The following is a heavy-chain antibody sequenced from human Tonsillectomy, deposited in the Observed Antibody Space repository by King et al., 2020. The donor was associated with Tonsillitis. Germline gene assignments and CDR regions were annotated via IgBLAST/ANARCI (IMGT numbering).Heavy chain of an antibody. Sequence: VQLVESGGGVVQPGRSLRLSCAASGFTFSSYGMHWVRQAPGKGLEWVAVISYDGSTKYYADSVKGRFTVSRDNSKNTLFLQMKSLRNEDTAVYYCANRGSGWLQFDYWGQGTLVTVSS. V-gene: IGHV3-30*18. CDR3: ANRGSGWLQFDY. J-gene: IGHJ4*02. CDR2: ISYDGSTK. CDR1: GFTFSSYG. D-gene: IGHD6-19*01.